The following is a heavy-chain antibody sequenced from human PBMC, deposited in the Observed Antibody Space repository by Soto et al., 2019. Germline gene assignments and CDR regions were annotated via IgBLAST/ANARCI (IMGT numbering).Heavy chain of an antibody. CDR2: INGGDGHP. CDR3: ARDQVNGRADAFDI. V-gene: IGHV1-3*01. Sequence: ASVKVSCKASGYYFTNYVMHWVRQAPGQRPEWMGEINGGDGHPKYSPKFQGRVITTRDTSASTAYMELSSLTSDDTAVYYCARDQVNGRADAFDIWGQGTMVTVSS. D-gene: IGHD2-8*01. CDR1: GYYFTNYV. J-gene: IGHJ3*02.